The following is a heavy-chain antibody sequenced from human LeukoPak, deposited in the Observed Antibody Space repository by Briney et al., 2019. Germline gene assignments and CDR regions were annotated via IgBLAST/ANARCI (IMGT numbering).Heavy chain of an antibody. CDR2: ISGSGGST. CDR1: GFTFSSYG. CDR3: AKPPYGSGSYYNVDYFDY. Sequence: GGTLRLSCAASGFTFSSYGMSWVRQAPGKGLEWVSAISGSGGSTYYADSVKGRFTISRDNSKNTLYLQMNSLRAEDTAVYYCAKPPYGSGSYYNVDYFDYWGQGTLVTVSS. J-gene: IGHJ4*02. D-gene: IGHD3-10*01. V-gene: IGHV3-23*01.